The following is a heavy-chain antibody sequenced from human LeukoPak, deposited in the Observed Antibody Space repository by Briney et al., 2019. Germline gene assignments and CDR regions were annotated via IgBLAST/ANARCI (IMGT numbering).Heavy chain of an antibody. CDR1: GFTFSSYS. CDR3: ARGGTNYYYMDV. V-gene: IGHV3-21*04. CDR2: ISSSSSYI. J-gene: IGHJ6*03. Sequence: GGSLRLSCAASGFTFSSYSMNWVRQAPGKGLEWVSSISSSSSYIYYADSVKGRFTISRDNSKNTLYLQMDSLRVDDTALYYCARGGTNYYYMDVWGNGTTVTVFS.